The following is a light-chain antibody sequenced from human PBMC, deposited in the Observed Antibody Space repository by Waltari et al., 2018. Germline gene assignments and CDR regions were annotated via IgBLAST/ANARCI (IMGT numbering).Light chain of an antibody. J-gene: IGKJ4*01. CDR1: QAIRDW. V-gene: IGKV1-12*01. Sequence: DIQMTQSPSSVSASVGDRVTITCRARQAIRDWLVWYQQKPGRDPNLLMYGASTLRSGVPSRFSGSGSGTDFTLTIDSLQPEDFATYFCQQANSVPLTFGGGTKV. CDR3: QQANSVPLT. CDR2: GAS.